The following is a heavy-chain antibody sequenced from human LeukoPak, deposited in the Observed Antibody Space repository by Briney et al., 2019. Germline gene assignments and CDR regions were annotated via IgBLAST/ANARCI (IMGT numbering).Heavy chain of an antibody. CDR2: IYYSGRT. J-gene: IGHJ5*02. CDR1: GGSISSYY. V-gene: IGHV4-59*08. CDR3: ARHTGYSGYDWFDP. Sequence: SETLSLTCTVSGGSISSYYWSWIRRPPGKGLEWIGYIYYSGRTNYNPSLKSRVTISVDTSKNQFSLRLSSVTAADTAVYYCARHTGYSGYDWFDPWGQGTLVTVSS. D-gene: IGHD5-12*01.